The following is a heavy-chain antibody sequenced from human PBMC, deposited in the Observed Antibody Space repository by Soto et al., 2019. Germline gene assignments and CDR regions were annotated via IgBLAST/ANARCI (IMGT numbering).Heavy chain of an antibody. CDR2: ISGGSSTI. D-gene: IGHD6-13*01. Sequence: GGSLRLSCAASGFTFSSYSMNWVRQAPGKGLEWISYISGGSSTIYYADSVKGRFTISRDNARNSLYLQMNSLRDEDTAVYYCARYPYSSSWLSMDVWGQGTTVTVSS. V-gene: IGHV3-48*02. CDR3: ARYPYSSSWLSMDV. CDR1: GFTFSSYS. J-gene: IGHJ6*02.